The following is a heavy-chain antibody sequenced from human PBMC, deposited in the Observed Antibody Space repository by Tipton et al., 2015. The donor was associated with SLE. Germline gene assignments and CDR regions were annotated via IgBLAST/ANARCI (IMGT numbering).Heavy chain of an antibody. Sequence: VQLVQSGPEVKKPGESLKISCKGSGYTFTSYWIGWVRQMPGKGLEWMGIIYPGDSETRYSPSFQGQVTISADKSISTAYLQWSSLKASVTVLYYCARLEDFWSGYFGWGQGTLVTVSS. CDR1: GYTFTSYW. V-gene: IGHV5-51*03. CDR2: IYPGDSET. D-gene: IGHD3-3*01. CDR3: ARLEDFWSGYFG. J-gene: IGHJ4*02.